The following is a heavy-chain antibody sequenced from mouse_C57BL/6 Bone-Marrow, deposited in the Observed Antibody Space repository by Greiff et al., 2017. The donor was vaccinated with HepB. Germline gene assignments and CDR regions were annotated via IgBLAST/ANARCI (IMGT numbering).Heavy chain of an antibody. V-gene: IGHV3-8*01. CDR2: ISYSGST. CDR3: ARYGQYDGSSYPVYFDY. J-gene: IGHJ2*01. Sequence: EVKLMESGPGLAKPSQTLSLTCSVTGYSITSDYWNWIRKFPGNKLEYMGYISYSGSTYYYPSLKSRISITRDTSKNQYYLQLNSVTTEDTATYYCARYGQYDGSSYPVYFDYWGQGTTLTVSS. CDR1: GYSITSDY. D-gene: IGHD1-1*01.